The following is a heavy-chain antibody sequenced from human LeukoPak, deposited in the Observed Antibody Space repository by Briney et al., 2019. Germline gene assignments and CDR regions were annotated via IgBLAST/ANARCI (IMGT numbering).Heavy chain of an antibody. CDR2: INPNSGAT. V-gene: IGHV1-2*06. D-gene: IGHD1-26*01. CDR1: GQSLTGYF. CDR3: AKIGSSYDFDY. J-gene: IGHJ4*02. Sequence: GASVKVSCKASGQSLTGYFIHWVRQAPGQGLEWMGRINPNSGATDYAQKFQGRVTMTRDTSISTAYMELSSLKSDDTAVYYCAKIGSSYDFDYWGQGTLITVSS.